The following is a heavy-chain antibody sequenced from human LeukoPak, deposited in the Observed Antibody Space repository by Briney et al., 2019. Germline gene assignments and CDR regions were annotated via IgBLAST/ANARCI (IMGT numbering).Heavy chain of an antibody. CDR3: AKMLGYCSSTSCHLYYYYGMDV. Sequence: GGSLRLSCAASGFTFSSYAMSWVRQAPGKGLEWVSAISGSGGSTYYADSVKSRFTISRDNSKNTLYLQMNSLRAEDTAVYYCAKMLGYCSSTSCHLYYYYGMDVWGQGTTVTVSS. V-gene: IGHV3-23*01. D-gene: IGHD2-2*01. CDR2: ISGSGGST. CDR1: GFTFSSYA. J-gene: IGHJ6*02.